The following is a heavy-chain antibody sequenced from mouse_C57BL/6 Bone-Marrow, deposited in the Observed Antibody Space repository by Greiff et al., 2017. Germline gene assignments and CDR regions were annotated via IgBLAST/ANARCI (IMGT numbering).Heavy chain of an antibody. V-gene: IGHV1S81*02. J-gene: IGHJ2*01. CDR2: INPSNGRT. D-gene: IGHD2-10*02. Sequence: QVQLQQPGAELVKPGASVKLSCKASGYTFTSYWMHWVKQRPGQGLEWIGEINPSNGRTNYNEKFKSKATLTVDKSSSTAYMQLSSLTSEDSAVYYCAREYGNYVDYWGQGTTLTVSS. CDR3: AREYGNYVDY. CDR1: GYTFTSYW.